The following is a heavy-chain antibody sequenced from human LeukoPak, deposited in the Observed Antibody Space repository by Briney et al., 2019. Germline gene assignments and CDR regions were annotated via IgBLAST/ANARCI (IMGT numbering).Heavy chain of an antibody. J-gene: IGHJ6*02. Sequence: SETLSLTCAVYGGSLSGFYWSWIRQPQGKGREWIGEINHSGGTNFNPSLKSRVTIAVDTSKSHFSLRLSSVTGADTAVYYCATARPGPTYVYYGLGVWGQGTTVTVSS. CDR2: INHSGGT. V-gene: IGHV4-34*01. D-gene: IGHD3-16*01. CDR3: ATARPGPTYVYYGLGV. CDR1: GGSLSGFY.